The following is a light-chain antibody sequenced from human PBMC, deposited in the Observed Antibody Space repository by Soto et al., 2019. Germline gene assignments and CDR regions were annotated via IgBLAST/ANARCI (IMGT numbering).Light chain of an antibody. Sequence: QSALTQPPSASGTPGQRVTISCSGSSSNIGSNPVNWYQQLPGTAPKLLIYRNSQRPSSVPDRFSGSKSGTSASLAISGLQSDDEADYYCAAWDDSLNGWVFGGGTKVTVL. CDR2: RNS. CDR1: SSNIGSNP. J-gene: IGLJ3*02. CDR3: AAWDDSLNGWV. V-gene: IGLV1-44*01.